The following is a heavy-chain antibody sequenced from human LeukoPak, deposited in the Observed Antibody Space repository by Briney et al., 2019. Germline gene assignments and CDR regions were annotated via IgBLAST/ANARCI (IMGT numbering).Heavy chain of an antibody. Sequence: SETLSLTCTVSGGSISSGDYYWSWLRQPPGKGLEWIGYIYYSGSTYYNPSLKSRVTISVDTSKNQFSLKLSSVTAADTAVYYCARAYYDILTGYYRTSYYFDYWGQGTLVTVSS. D-gene: IGHD3-9*01. CDR1: GGSISSGDYY. CDR3: ARAYYDILTGYYRTSYYFDY. V-gene: IGHV4-30-4*01. CDR2: IYYSGST. J-gene: IGHJ4*02.